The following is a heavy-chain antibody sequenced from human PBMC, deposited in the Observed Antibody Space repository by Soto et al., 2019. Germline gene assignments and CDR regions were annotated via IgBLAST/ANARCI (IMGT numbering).Heavy chain of an antibody. CDR1: GYSVTSYW. V-gene: IGHV5-10-1*01. J-gene: IGHJ6*02. Sequence: XESLKISCRGSGYSVTSYWISWVRQMPGKGLEWMGRIDPSDSYTNYSPSFQGHVTISADKSISTAYLQWSSLKASDTAMYYCARLAVSGWSIDYYGMDVWGQGNTVTVSS. D-gene: IGHD6-19*01. CDR2: IDPSDSYT. CDR3: ARLAVSGWSIDYYGMDV.